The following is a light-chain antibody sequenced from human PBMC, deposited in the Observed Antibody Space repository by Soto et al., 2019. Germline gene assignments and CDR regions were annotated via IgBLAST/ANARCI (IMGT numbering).Light chain of an antibody. J-gene: IGKJ2*01. CDR3: QQRYSAPAYT. Sequence: DIQMPQAPSSLSASVGDRVTSTCRASQSSGSYVNWYQQKPGKAPKLLIYAASRWQSGVPSRFSGSGAGTDFRLAVSGLQPEDCATYYCQQRYSAPAYTLGQGTELEIK. CDR1: QSSGSY. CDR2: AAS. V-gene: IGKV1-39*01.